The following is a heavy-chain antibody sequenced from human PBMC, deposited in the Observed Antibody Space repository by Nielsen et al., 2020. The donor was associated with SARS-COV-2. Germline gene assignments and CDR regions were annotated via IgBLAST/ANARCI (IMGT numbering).Heavy chain of an antibody. J-gene: IGHJ1*01. Sequence: GESLKISYAASGFTFSSYGMHWVRQAPGKGLEWVAVIWYDGSNKYYADSVKGRFTISRDNSKNTLYLQMNSLRAEDTAVYYCARDMIAVAGNYFQHWGQGTLVTVSS. CDR3: ARDMIAVAGNYFQH. CDR1: GFTFSSYG. D-gene: IGHD6-19*01. V-gene: IGHV3-33*01. CDR2: IWYDGSNK.